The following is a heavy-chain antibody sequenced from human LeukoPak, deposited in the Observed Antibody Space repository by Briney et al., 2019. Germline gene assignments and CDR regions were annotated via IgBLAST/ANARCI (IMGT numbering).Heavy chain of an antibody. CDR2: IYYSGST. D-gene: IGHD2-2*02. Sequence: SETLSLTCTVSGGSISSGDYYWSWIRQPPGTGLEWIGYIYYSGSTYYNPSLKSRVTISVDTSKNQFSLKLSSVTAADTAVYYCARGRRYCSSTSCYTGPLGYWGQGTLVTVSS. J-gene: IGHJ4*02. V-gene: IGHV4-30-4*01. CDR3: ARGRRYCSSTSCYTGPLGY. CDR1: GGSISSGDYY.